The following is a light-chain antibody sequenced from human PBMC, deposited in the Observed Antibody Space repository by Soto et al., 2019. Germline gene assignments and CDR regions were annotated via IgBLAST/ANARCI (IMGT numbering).Light chain of an antibody. CDR3: QQYDNWPPYT. CDR1: QSVSSN. CDR2: GAS. V-gene: IGKV3-15*01. J-gene: IGKJ2*01. Sequence: EIVMMQSPATLSVSPGERATLFCRASQSVSSNLAWYQQKPGQAPRLLIYGASTRATGVPARFSGSGSGTEFTLTISSLLSEDSAVYYCQQYDNWPPYTFGQGTRLEIK.